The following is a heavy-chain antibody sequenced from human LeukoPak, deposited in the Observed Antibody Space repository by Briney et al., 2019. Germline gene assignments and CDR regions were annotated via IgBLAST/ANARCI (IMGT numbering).Heavy chain of an antibody. CDR1: GFTFSSYS. J-gene: IGHJ2*01. CDR2: ISSSSSYI. Sequence: PGGSLRPSCAASGFTFSSYSMNWVRQAPGKGLEWVSSISSSSSYIYYADSVKGRFTISRDNAKNSLYLQMNSLRAEDTAVYYCARGSGGYWYFDLWGRGTLVTVSS. CDR3: ARGSGGYWYFDL. D-gene: IGHD3-10*01. V-gene: IGHV3-21*01.